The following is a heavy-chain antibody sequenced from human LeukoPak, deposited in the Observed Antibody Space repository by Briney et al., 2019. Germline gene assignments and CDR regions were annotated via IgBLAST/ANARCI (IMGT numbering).Heavy chain of an antibody. CDR3: ARSFWSGNPYYYYGMDV. D-gene: IGHD3-3*01. CDR1: GGTFSSYA. CDR2: IIPIFGTA. J-gene: IGHJ6*02. Sequence: ASVKVSCKASGGTFSSYAISWVRQAPGQGLEWMGGIIPIFGTANYAQKFQGRVTITADESTSTAYTELSSLRSEDTAVYYCARSFWSGNPYYYYGMDVWGQGTTVTVSS. V-gene: IGHV1-69*13.